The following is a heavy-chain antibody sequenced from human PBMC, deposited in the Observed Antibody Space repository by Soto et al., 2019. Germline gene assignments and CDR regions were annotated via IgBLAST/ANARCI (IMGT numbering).Heavy chain of an antibody. D-gene: IGHD4-17*01. J-gene: IGHJ4*02. Sequence: QITLKESGPPLVKPTQTLTLTCTFSGFSLSTSGVGVGWIRQPPGKALEWLALIYWDDDKRYSPSLKSRLTITKDTSKNQVVLTMTNMDPVDTATYYCAHRLNGDPSGVGFDYWGQGTLVTVSS. CDR2: IYWDDDK. CDR1: GFSLSTSGVG. CDR3: AHRLNGDPSGVGFDY. V-gene: IGHV2-5*02.